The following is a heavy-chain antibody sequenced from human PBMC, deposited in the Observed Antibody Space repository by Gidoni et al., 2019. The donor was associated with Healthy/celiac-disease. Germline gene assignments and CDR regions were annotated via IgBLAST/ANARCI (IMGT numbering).Heavy chain of an antibody. D-gene: IGHD2-21*01. J-gene: IGHJ5*02. CDR1: GYTLTEFS. CDR3: ATHIPHLSWFDP. Sequence: QVQLVQSGAEEQKPGASVKVSCKVSGYTLTEFSMHWVRQAPGKGLEWMGGFDPEDGETIYAQKFQGRGTMTENTSTDTAYMELSSLRSEDTAVYYCATHIPHLSWFDPWGQGTLVTVSS. CDR2: FDPEDGET. V-gene: IGHV1-24*01.